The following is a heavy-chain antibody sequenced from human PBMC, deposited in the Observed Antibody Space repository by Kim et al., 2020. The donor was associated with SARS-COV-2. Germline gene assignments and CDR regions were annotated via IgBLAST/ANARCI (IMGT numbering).Heavy chain of an antibody. J-gene: IGHJ6*02. CDR3: ARTGLGYTLGGGDYYAVYG. CDR1: GGSISSYY. Sequence: SETLSLTCTVSGGSISSYYWSWIRQPPGKGLEWIGYIYYSGSTNYNPSLKSRVTISVDTSTNQFSLKLSSVTAADTAVYYCARTGLGYTLGGGDYYAVYGSGPGGTVTASS. D-gene: IGHD3-16*01. V-gene: IGHV4-59*13. CDR2: IYYSGST.